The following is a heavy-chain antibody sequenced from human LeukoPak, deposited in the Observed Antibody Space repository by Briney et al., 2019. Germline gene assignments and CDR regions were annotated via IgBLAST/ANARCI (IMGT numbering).Heavy chain of an antibody. CDR3: ASGASSAWYYFDY. CDR2: IQQGGSEK. D-gene: IGHD6-19*01. V-gene: IGHV3-7*01. Sequence: GGSLRLSCAASGFTFSQYWMTWVRQAPGKGLEWVANIQQGGSEKNYVDSVRGRFTISRDNAKSSLYLQMNSLRAEDTAVYYCASGASSAWYYFDYWGQGTLVTVSS. J-gene: IGHJ4*02. CDR1: GFTFSQYW.